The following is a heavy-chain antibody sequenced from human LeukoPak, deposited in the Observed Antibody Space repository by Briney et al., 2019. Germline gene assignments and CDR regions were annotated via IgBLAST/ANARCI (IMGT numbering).Heavy chain of an antibody. CDR3: ARGYDSNGYVYYYYYMDV. J-gene: IGHJ6*03. CDR2: IYYSGST. V-gene: IGHV4-39*01. Sequence: SETLSLTCTVSGDSISSSRSYWGWIRQPPGKGLEWIGSIYYSGSTYYNTSLKSRVTISVDTSKNQFSLNLNSVTAADTAVYYCARGYDSNGYVYYYYYMDVWGKGTTVTVSS. D-gene: IGHD3-22*01. CDR1: GDSISSSRSY.